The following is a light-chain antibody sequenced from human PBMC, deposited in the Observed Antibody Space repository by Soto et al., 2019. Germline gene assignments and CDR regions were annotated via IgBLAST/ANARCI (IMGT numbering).Light chain of an antibody. CDR2: DNN. CDR1: SSNIGNNY. Sequence: HSVLTQPPSVSAAPGQKVTISCSGSSSNIGNNYVSWYQQLPGTAPKLLIYDNNKRPSGIPDRFSGSKSGTSATLGITGLQTGDEADYYCGTWDSSLSAFYVFGTGTKVTVL. J-gene: IGLJ1*01. CDR3: GTWDSSLSAFYV. V-gene: IGLV1-51*01.